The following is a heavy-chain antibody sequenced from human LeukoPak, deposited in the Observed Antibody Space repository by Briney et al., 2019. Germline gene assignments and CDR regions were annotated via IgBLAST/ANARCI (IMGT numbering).Heavy chain of an antibody. V-gene: IGHV4-39*07. CDR2: IYYSGST. D-gene: IGHD5-12*01. Sequence: KTSETLSLTCTVSGGSISSSLYYWGWIRQPPGKGLEWIGTIYYSGSTYYNPSLQSRVTMSVDMSKNQFSLKLTSVTAADAAVYFCARGLAAAYDYNWLDPWGQGILVTVSS. CDR3: ARGLAAAYDYNWLDP. J-gene: IGHJ5*02. CDR1: GGSISSSLYY.